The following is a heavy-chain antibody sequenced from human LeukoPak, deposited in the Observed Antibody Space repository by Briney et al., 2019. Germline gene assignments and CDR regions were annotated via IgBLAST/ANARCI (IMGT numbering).Heavy chain of an antibody. V-gene: IGHV5-51*01. CDR1: GYXFPNYW. Sequence: GESLKISCNGSGYXFPNYWICWVRQVPGKGLDWMGLIHPGDSDTRYSPSFQGQVTISVDKSITTAYLQWSSLQASDTAIYFCARVVVVTATHWYFDLWGRGSLVTVFS. CDR3: ARVVVVTATHWYFDL. J-gene: IGHJ2*01. D-gene: IGHD2-21*02. CDR2: IHPGDSDT.